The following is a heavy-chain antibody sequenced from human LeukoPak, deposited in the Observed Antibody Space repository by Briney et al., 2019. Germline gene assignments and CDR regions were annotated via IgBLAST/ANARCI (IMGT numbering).Heavy chain of an antibody. D-gene: IGHD4-17*01. J-gene: IGHJ6*03. Sequence: GASVTVSCKAFGYDFSSSAINWVRQAPGQGLEWMGWISTNNSNTDYAQRFQGRVTMTTDTSTSTAYMELRSLRSDDTAVYFCARNGGAVTTEDYYMDVWGKGTTVTDSS. CDR2: ISTNNSNT. V-gene: IGHV1-18*01. CDR3: ARNGGAVTTEDYYMDV. CDR1: GYDFSSSA.